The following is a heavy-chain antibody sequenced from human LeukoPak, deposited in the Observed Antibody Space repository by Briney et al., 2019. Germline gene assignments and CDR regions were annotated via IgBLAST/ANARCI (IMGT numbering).Heavy chain of an antibody. V-gene: IGHV4-39*01. J-gene: IGHJ6*03. CDR1: GGSISSSSYY. Sequence: SGALSLTCTVSGGSISSSSYYWGWIRHPPGKGLEWLGSIYYSGSTYYNPSLKSRVTISVDTSKNQFSLKLSSVTAADTAVYYCARHESDHHYDFWSGPHYYYYMDVWGKGTTVTVSS. CDR3: ARHESDHHYDFWSGPHYYYYMDV. CDR2: IYYSGST. D-gene: IGHD3-3*01.